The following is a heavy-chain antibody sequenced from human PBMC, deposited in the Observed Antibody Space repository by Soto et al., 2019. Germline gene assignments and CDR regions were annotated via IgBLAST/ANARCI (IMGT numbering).Heavy chain of an antibody. D-gene: IGHD1-26*01. CDR3: AKRKWELPHLFDY. Sequence: GGSLRLSCAASGFTFTSYGMHWVRQAPGKGLEWVAVISYDGSNKDYADSVKGRFTISRDNSKNTLYLQMNSLRAEDTAVYYCAKRKWELPHLFDYWGQGTLVTVSS. CDR1: GFTFTSYG. J-gene: IGHJ4*02. V-gene: IGHV3-30*18. CDR2: ISYDGSNK.